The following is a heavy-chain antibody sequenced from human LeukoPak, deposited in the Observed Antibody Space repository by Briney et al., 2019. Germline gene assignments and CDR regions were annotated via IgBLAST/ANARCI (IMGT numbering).Heavy chain of an antibody. D-gene: IGHD3-10*01. Sequence: GGSLRLSCAASGFTFSSYAMSWVRQAPGKGLEWVSAISGSGGSTYYADSVKGRFTISRDNSKNTMYLQMNSLRTEDTAVYYCAKDSAPIWFGESNWVDPWGQGTRVTVSS. CDR2: ISGSGGST. CDR3: AKDSAPIWFGESNWVDP. CDR1: GFTFSSYA. V-gene: IGHV3-23*01. J-gene: IGHJ5*02.